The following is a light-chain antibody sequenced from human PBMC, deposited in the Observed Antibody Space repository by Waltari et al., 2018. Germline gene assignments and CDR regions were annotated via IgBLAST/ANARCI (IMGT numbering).Light chain of an antibody. CDR3: SSYTSSSTL. CDR2: EVS. CDR1: SSDVGGYNY. J-gene: IGLJ2*01. V-gene: IGLV2-14*01. Sequence: QSALTQPASVSGSPGQSITISCTGTSSDVGGYNYVPWYQQHPGKAPKLMIYEVSNRPSGVSNRFSGSKSGNTASLTISGLQAEDEADYYCSSYTSSSTLFGGETKLTVL.